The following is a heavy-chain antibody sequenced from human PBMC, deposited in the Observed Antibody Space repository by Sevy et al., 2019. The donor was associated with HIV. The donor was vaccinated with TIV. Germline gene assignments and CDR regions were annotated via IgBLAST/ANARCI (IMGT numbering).Heavy chain of an antibody. V-gene: IGHV3-30*02. CDR1: GFTFSYYC. CDR2: ISYDAINK. Sequence: GGSLRLSCAASGFTFSYYCMHWVRQAPGKGLEWVTFISYDAINKYYADSVKGRFTISRDNSTNTLYLQMNSLRTEDTALYYCAKNTAAVGTGGFDYWGQGTLVTVSS. J-gene: IGHJ4*02. D-gene: IGHD6-13*01. CDR3: AKNTAAVGTGGFDY.